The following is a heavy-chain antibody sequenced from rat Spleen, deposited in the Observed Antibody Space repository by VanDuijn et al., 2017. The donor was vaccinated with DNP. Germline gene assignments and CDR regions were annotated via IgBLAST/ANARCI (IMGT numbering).Heavy chain of an antibody. V-gene: IGHV5-22*01. CDR2: IGSPAFAP. J-gene: IGHJ2*01. CDR3: VRWNSGHFDY. Sequence: EVQLVESGGGLXXXGXXXKLSCAXXGFXXXAYXXXWVLQAPGKGLEWFAYIGSPAFAPYYGDSVKGRFTISRDNAKSTLYLQMNSLRSEDMATYYCVRWNSGHFDYWGQGVMVTVSS. D-gene: IGHD4-3*01. CDR1: GFXXXAYX.